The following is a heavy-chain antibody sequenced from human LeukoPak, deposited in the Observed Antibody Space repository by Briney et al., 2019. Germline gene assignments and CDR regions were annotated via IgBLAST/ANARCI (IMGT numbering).Heavy chain of an antibody. D-gene: IGHD3-10*01. CDR1: GFTFSSYG. CDR2: IRYDGSNK. J-gene: IGHJ6*03. Sequence: GGSLRLSCAASGFTFSSYGMYWVRQAPGKGLEWVAFIRYDGSNKYYADSVKGRFTISRDNSKNTLYLQMNSLRVEDTAVYYCARERKGNYYYYYMDVWGKGTTVTVSS. V-gene: IGHV3-30*02. CDR3: ARERKGNYYYYYMDV.